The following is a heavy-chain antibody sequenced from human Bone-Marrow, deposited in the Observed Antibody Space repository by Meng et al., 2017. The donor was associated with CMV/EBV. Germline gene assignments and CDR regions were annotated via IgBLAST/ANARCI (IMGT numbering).Heavy chain of an antibody. J-gene: IGHJ1*01. CDR2: ISSSGSTI. CDR3: ARPRYYYDSSGYSH. V-gene: IGHV3-48*04. CDR1: GFTFSSYA. D-gene: IGHD3-22*01. Sequence: GGSLRLSRAASGFTFSSYAMHWVRQAPGKGLEWVSYISSSGSTIYYADSVKGRFTISRDNAKNSLYLQMNSLRAEDTAVYYCARPRYYYDSSGYSHWGQGNLVTVSS.